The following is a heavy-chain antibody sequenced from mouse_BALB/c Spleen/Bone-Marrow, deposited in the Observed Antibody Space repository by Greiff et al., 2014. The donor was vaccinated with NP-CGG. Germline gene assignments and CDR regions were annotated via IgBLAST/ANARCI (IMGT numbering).Heavy chain of an antibody. V-gene: IGHV2-9*02. CDR3: ARITTATGAMDY. CDR1: GFSLATYG. D-gene: IGHD1-2*01. CDR2: LWADGGT. Sequence: VKLVESGPGLVAPSQSLSITCTVSGFSLATYGVHWVRQPPGKGLEWLGVLWADGGTNYNSALMSRLSISKDNSKSQVFLKMNSLQTDDTATYYCARITTATGAMDYWGQGTSVTVSS. J-gene: IGHJ4*01.